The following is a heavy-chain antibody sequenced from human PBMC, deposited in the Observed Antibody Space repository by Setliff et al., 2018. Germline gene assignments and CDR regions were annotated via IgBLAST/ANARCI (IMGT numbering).Heavy chain of an antibody. J-gene: IGHJ3*02. V-gene: IGHV1-46*01. D-gene: IGHD1-20*01. CDR1: GYTFTSYY. CDR3: AGIIYSLASDAFDI. Sequence: ASVKVSCKASGYTFTSYYMHWVRQAPGQGLEWMGIINPSGGSTSYAQKFQGRVTISVDTSKNQFSLKMSSVTAADTAVYYCAGIIYSLASDAFDIWGQGTMVTVSS. CDR2: INPSGGST.